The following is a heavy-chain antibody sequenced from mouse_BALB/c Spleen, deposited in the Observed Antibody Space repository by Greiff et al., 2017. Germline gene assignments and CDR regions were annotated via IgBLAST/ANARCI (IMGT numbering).Heavy chain of an antibody. CDR3: ARGDYGSSYGDY. CDR1: GFAFSSYD. J-gene: IGHJ2*01. V-gene: IGHV5-12-1*01. D-gene: IGHD1-1*01. Sequence: DVQLVESGGGLVKPGGSLKLSCAASGFAFSSYDMSWVRQTPEKRLEWVAYISSGGGSTYYPDTVKGRFTISRDNAKNTLYLQMSSLKSEDTAMYYCARGDYGSSYGDYWGQGTTLTVSS. CDR2: ISSGGGST.